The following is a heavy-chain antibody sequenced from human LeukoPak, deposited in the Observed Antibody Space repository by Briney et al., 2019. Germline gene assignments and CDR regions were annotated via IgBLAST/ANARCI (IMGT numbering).Heavy chain of an antibody. J-gene: IGHJ4*02. D-gene: IGHD3-22*01. CDR1: GLTFSSYW. Sequence: GGCLRLSCAASGLTFSSYWMSWVRQAPGKGLEWGANIKQDGSEKYYVDSVKGRFTISRDNAKNSLYLQMNSLRAEDTAVYYCAREFSYYYDSSGAGGYYFDYWGQGTLVTVSS. CDR3: AREFSYYYDSSGAGGYYFDY. V-gene: IGHV3-7*01. CDR2: IKQDGSEK.